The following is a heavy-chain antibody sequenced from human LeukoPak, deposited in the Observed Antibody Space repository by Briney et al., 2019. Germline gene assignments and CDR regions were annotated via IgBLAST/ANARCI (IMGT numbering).Heavy chain of an antibody. CDR3: ARIGLWAYGRFYFDF. CDR1: GFTFSSYW. Sequence: PGGSLRLSCAASGFTFSSYWMHWVRQAPGKGLEWVANIKQDGSEKYYVDSVKGRFTISRDNAKNSLYLQMSSLRAEDTAVYYCARIGLWAYGRFYFDFWGQGTLVTVSS. V-gene: IGHV3-7*01. CDR2: IKQDGSEK. D-gene: IGHD4/OR15-4a*01. J-gene: IGHJ4*02.